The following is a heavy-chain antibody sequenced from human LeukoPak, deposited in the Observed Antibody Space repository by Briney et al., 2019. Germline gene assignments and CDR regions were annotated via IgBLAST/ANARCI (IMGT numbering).Heavy chain of an antibody. CDR3: AKSTTVTSQQRGYFDY. J-gene: IGHJ4*02. CDR2: ISYDGSNK. V-gene: IGHV3-30*18. D-gene: IGHD4-11*01. Sequence: GGSLRLSCAASGFISSNYGMHWVRQAPGKGLEWVAVISYDGSNKYFADSVKGRFTISRDNPKNTLYLQMNSLRAEDTAVYYCAKSTTVTSQQRGYFDYWGQGTLVTVSS. CDR1: GFISSNYG.